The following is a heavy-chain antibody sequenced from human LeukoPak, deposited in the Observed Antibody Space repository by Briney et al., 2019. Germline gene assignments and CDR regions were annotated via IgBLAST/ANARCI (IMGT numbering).Heavy chain of an antibody. CDR3: ARHSRSASSSWYWSDRFGAISFWFDP. CDR1: GNSITSYW. Sequence: AESLMISCKASGNSITSYWSGWVHQLPGKRLEWMGIISPGDSANRYRTSFEGQVTISADNSTSTAYLLWSSLKASDTAMYYCARHSRSASSSWYWSDRFGAISFWFDPWGQGTLVTVSS. V-gene: IGHV5-51*07. D-gene: IGHD6-13*01. CDR2: ISPGDSAN. J-gene: IGHJ5*02.